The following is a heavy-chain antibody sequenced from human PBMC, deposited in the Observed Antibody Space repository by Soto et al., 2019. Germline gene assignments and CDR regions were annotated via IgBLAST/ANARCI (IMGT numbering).Heavy chain of an antibody. CDR1: GGTSSSYA. J-gene: IGHJ6*02. CDR2: IIPIFGTA. D-gene: IGHD2-15*01. Sequence: SVKVSCKASGGTSSSYAISWVRQAPGQGPEWMGGIIPIFGTANYAQKFQGRVTITADESTSTAYMELSSLRSEDTAVYYCASSSGGIAHRAAEFYDYYYGMEVWGQGTTVTVSS. V-gene: IGHV1-69*13. CDR3: ASSSGGIAHRAAEFYDYYYGMEV.